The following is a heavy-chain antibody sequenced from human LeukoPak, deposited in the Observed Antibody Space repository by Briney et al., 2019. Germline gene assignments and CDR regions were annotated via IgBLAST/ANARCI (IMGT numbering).Heavy chain of an antibody. CDR2: ISYDGSNK. J-gene: IGHJ4*02. CDR1: GFTFSSYG. CDR3: ARDHYSSADY. V-gene: IGHV3-30*03. D-gene: IGHD6-25*01. Sequence: PGGTLRLSCAASGFTFSSYGMHWVRQAPGRGPEWVAVISYDGSNKYYADSVKGRFTISRDNSKNTLYLQMNSLRAEDAAVYYCARDHYSSADYWGQGTLVTVSS.